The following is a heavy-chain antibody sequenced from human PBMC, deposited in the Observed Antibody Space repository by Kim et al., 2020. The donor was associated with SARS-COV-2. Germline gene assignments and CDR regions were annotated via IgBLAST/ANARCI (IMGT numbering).Heavy chain of an antibody. V-gene: IGHV4-4*07. J-gene: IGHJ6*02. CDR2: IYTSGST. D-gene: IGHD6-13*01. CDR3: ARLPNRLAAAGFYYYYGMDV. Sequence: SETLSLTCTVSGGSISSYYWSWIRQPAGKGLEWIGRIYTSGSTNYNPSLKSRVTMSVDTSKNQFSLKLSSVTAADTAVYYCARLPNRLAAAGFYYYYGMDVWGQGTTVTVSS. CDR1: GGSISSYY.